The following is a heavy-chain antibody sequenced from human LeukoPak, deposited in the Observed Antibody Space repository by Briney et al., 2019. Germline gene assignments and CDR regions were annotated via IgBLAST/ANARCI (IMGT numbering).Heavy chain of an antibody. J-gene: IGHJ5*02. V-gene: IGHV4-59*08. CDR3: ARHGRGAVRNWFDP. Sequence: SETLSLTCTVSGGSISSYYWSWIRQPPGKGLEWIGYIYYSGSTNYNPSLKSRVTISVDTSKNQFSLKLSSVTAADTAVYYCARHGRGAVRNWFDPWGQGTLVTVSS. CDR1: GGSISSYY. D-gene: IGHD3-3*01. CDR2: IYYSGST.